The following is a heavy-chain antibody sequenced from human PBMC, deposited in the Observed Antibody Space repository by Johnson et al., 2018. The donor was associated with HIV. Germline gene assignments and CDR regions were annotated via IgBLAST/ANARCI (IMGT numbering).Heavy chain of an antibody. CDR2: ISYDGSNK. V-gene: IGHV3-30*04. CDR1: GFTFSSYA. D-gene: IGHD6-13*01. Sequence: QMQLVESGGGVVQPGRSLRLSCAASGFTFSSYAMHWVRQAPGKGLEWVAVISYDGSNKYYADSVKGRFTISRDNSKNTLYLQMNSLRAEDTAVYYCALLRGAAGDYAFDIWGQGTMVTVSS. J-gene: IGHJ3*02. CDR3: ALLRGAAGDYAFDI.